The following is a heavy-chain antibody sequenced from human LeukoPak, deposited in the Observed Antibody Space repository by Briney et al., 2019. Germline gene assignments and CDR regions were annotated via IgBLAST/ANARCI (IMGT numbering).Heavy chain of an antibody. Sequence: SETLSLTCTVSGGSISSSSYYWGWIRQPPGKGLEWIGSIYYSGSTYYNPSLKSRVTISVDTSKNQFSLKLSSVTAADTAVYYCARGPYYYDSSGYPPFDYWGQGTLVTVSS. V-gene: IGHV4-39*01. CDR2: IYYSGST. J-gene: IGHJ4*02. D-gene: IGHD3-22*01. CDR1: GGSISSSSYY. CDR3: ARGPYYYDSSGYPPFDY.